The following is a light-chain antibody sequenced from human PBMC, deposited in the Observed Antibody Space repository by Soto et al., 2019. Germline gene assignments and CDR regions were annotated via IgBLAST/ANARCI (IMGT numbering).Light chain of an antibody. J-gene: IGLJ2*01. CDR2: EVT. CDR3: RSFANSDTYVI. CDR1: SSDVGGYNF. V-gene: IGLV2-14*03. Sequence: QSALTQTASVSGSPGQSITISCTGTSSDVGGYNFVSWYQQHPGKAPKLIIHEVTNRPSGVSGRFSGSKSGNTASLTISGLQPDDEADYYCRSFANSDTYVIFGGGTKLTVL.